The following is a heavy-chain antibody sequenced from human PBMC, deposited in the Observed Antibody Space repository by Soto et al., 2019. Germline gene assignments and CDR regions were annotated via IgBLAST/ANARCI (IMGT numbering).Heavy chain of an antibody. Sequence: SETLSLACTVSGGSISSGGYYWSWIRQHPGKGLEWIGYIYYSGSTYYNPSLKSRVTISVDTSKNQFSLKLSSVTAADTAVYYCARAYCGGDCYSEIGPRIQHWGQGTLVTVSS. V-gene: IGHV4-31*03. J-gene: IGHJ1*01. CDR3: ARAYCGGDCYSEIGPRIQH. D-gene: IGHD2-21*02. CDR1: GGSISSGGYY. CDR2: IYYSGST.